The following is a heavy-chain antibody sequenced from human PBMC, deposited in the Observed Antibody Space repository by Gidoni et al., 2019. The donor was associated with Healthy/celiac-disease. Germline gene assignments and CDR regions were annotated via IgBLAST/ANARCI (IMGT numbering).Heavy chain of an antibody. D-gene: IGHD3-3*01. Sequence: EVQLLESGGGLVQPGGSLRLSCAASGFTFSSYAMSWVRQAPGKGLEWVSAISGSGGSTYYADSVKGRFTISRDNSKNTLYLQMNSLRAEDTAVYYCAKDEAIFGVVSGWGYFDLWGRGTLVTVSS. CDR3: AKDEAIFGVVSGWGYFDL. CDR1: GFTFSSYA. CDR2: ISGSGGST. V-gene: IGHV3-23*01. J-gene: IGHJ2*01.